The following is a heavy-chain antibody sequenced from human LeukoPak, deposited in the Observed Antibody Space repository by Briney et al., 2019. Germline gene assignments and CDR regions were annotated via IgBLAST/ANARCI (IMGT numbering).Heavy chain of an antibody. CDR1: GYTFTSYG. V-gene: IGHV1-18*01. Sequence: VSVKVSCKASGYTFTSYGISWVRQAPGQGLEWMGWISAYNGNTNYAQKLQGRVTMTTDTSTSTAYMELRSLRSDDTAVYYCARGHPRQNFVGATSYNWFDPWGQGTLVTVSS. J-gene: IGHJ5*02. CDR3: ARGHPRQNFVGATSYNWFDP. CDR2: ISAYNGNT. D-gene: IGHD1-26*01.